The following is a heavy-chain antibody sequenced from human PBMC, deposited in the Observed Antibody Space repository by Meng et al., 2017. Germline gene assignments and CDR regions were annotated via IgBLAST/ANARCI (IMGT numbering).Heavy chain of an antibody. Sequence: GESLKISCKGSGYSFTSYWIGWVRQMPGKGPEWMGIIFPDDSDTRYSPSFQGQVTTSADKSINTAYLQWSSLKASDTAIYYCARKGKNTYNIYYFDYWGQGALVTVSS. D-gene: IGHD1-1*01. J-gene: IGHJ4*02. V-gene: IGHV5-51*01. CDR2: IFPDDSDT. CDR3: ARKGKNTYNIYYFDY. CDR1: GYSFTSYW.